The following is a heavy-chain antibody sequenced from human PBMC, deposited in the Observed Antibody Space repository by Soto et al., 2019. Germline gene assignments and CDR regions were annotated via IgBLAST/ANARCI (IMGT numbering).Heavy chain of an antibody. J-gene: IGHJ4*02. CDR2: ITLSSDYI. V-gene: IGHV3-21*01. Sequence: GGSLRLSCAASGFTFSSYGMTWVRQAPGKGLEWVSFITLSSDYIYYADSVRGRFTISRDNAKSSLYLQMNSLRAEDTAVYYCARGLTAYSSGWLYYFDYWGQGTLVTVSS. CDR3: ARGLTAYSSGWLYYFDY. CDR1: GFTFSSYG. D-gene: IGHD6-19*01.